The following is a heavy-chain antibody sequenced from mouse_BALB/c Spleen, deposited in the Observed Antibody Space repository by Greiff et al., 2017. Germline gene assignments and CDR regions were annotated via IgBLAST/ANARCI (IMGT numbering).Heavy chain of an antibody. J-gene: IGHJ3*01. CDR2: INPSSGYT. CDR3: ARISPAY. CDR1: GYTFTSYT. Sequence: VHLVESAAELARPGASVKMSCKASGYTFTSYTMHWVKQRPGQGLEWIGYINPSSGYTEYNQKFKDKTTLTADKSSSTAYMQLSSLTSEDSAVYYCARISPAYWGQGTLVTVSA. V-gene: IGHV1-4*02.